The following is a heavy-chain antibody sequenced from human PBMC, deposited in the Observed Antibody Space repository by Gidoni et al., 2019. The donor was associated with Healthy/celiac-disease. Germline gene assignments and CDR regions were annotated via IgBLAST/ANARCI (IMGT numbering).Heavy chain of an antibody. CDR2: VIPIFGTA. V-gene: IGHV1-69*01. Sequence: QVQLVQSGAEVKKPGSSVNVSCKASGGTFSSYAISWVRQAPGQGLEWMGGVIPIFGTANDAQKFQGRVTIIADESTSTAYMELSSLRSEDTAVYYCAREGSGSYYGFDYWGQGTLVTVSS. J-gene: IGHJ4*02. CDR1: GGTFSSYA. CDR3: AREGSGSYYGFDY. D-gene: IGHD1-26*01.